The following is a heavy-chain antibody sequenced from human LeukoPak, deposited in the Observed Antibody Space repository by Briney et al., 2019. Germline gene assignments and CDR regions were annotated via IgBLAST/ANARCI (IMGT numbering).Heavy chain of an antibody. D-gene: IGHD3-22*01. CDR1: GFTFSSYE. V-gene: IGHV3-48*03. Sequence: GGSLRLSCAVSGFTFSSYEMNWVRQAPGKGLEWVSYISSSGGTTYYADSVKGRFTISRDNAKNSLYLQMNGLRAEDTAAYYCGRERDYYDSSGYYRSKQFDYWGQGTLVTVSS. CDR3: GRERDYYDSSGYYRSKQFDY. J-gene: IGHJ4*02. CDR2: ISSSGGTT.